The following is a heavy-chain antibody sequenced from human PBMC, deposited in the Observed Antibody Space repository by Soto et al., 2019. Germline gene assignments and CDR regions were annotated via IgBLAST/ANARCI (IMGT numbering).Heavy chain of an antibody. CDR1: GGTFSSYA. D-gene: IGHD3-3*01. Sequence: SVKVSCKASGGTFSSYAISWVRQAPGQGLEWMGGIIPIFGTANYAQKFQGRVTITADESTSTAYMELSSLRSEDTAVYYCARDQSPRTIAEYFQHWGQGALVTVSS. CDR2: IIPIFGTA. CDR3: ARDQSPRTIAEYFQH. V-gene: IGHV1-69*13. J-gene: IGHJ1*01.